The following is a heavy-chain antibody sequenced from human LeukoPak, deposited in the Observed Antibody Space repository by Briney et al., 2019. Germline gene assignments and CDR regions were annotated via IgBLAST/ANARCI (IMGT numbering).Heavy chain of an antibody. V-gene: IGHV3-23*01. CDR1: GFTFSRYA. CDR3: AKAALDCSSTSCYFAFDI. D-gene: IGHD2-2*01. Sequence: LGGSLRLSCAASGFTFSRYAMSWVRQAPGKGLEWVSAISGRGGSTYYADSVKGRFTISRDNSKNTLYLQMNSLRAEDTAVYYCAKAALDCSSTSCYFAFDIWGQGTMVTVSS. CDR2: ISGRGGST. J-gene: IGHJ3*02.